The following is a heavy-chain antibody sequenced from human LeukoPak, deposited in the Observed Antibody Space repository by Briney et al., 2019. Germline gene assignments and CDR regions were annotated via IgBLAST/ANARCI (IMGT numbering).Heavy chain of an antibody. CDR3: ARGDVVVVAATYYYYYGMDV. CDR1: GGSISSYY. Sequence: PSETLSLTCTVSGGSISSYYWSWIRQPAGKGLEWIGRIYTSGSTNYNPSLKSRVTMSVDTSKNQFSLKLNSVTAADTAVYYCARGDVVVVAATYYYYYGMDVWGQGTTVTVSS. V-gene: IGHV4-4*07. J-gene: IGHJ6*02. D-gene: IGHD2-15*01. CDR2: IYTSGST.